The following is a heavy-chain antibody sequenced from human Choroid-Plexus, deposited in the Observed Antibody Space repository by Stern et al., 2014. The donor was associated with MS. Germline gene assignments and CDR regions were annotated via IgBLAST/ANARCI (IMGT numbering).Heavy chain of an antibody. CDR1: GFTFGSCA. V-gene: IGHV3-30*18. D-gene: IGHD2/OR15-2a*01. Sequence: VQLVESGGGVVQPGRPLRLSCVASGFTFGSCAMHWVRQAPGKGLEWVGGVSHDGSYKYYADSVKGRFTISRDNSQNTFYMQMSSLRPEDTAVYYCAKDRQYLTYFFDHWGQGSLVTVSS. CDR3: AKDRQYLTYFFDH. J-gene: IGHJ5*02. CDR2: VSHDGSYK.